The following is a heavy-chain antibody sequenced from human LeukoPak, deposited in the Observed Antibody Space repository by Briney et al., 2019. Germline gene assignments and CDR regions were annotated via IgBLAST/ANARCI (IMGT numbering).Heavy chain of an antibody. J-gene: IGHJ4*02. Sequence: PGGSLRLSCAASGFTFSSYEMNWVRQAPGKGLEWVANINQDGSEKYYVDSVKGRFIISRDNAKNSLYLQMNSLRVEDRGVYYCGRGGSYPAFCGQGTLVTVSS. CDR2: INQDGSEK. V-gene: IGHV3-7*01. CDR3: GRGGSYPAF. CDR1: GFTFSSYE. D-gene: IGHD1-26*01.